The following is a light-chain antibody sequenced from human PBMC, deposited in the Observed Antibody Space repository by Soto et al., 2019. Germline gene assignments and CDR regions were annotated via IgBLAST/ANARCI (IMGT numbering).Light chain of an antibody. CDR1: QSISSW. CDR2: KAS. J-gene: IGKJ1*01. V-gene: IGKV1-5*03. Sequence: DIQMTQSPSTLSASVGDRVTITCRASQSISSWLAWYQQKPGKAPKLLIYKASTLESGVPSRFSGSGSGTEFTLTISSLQADAFANYSCQQYSGYSTFGQGPKVEIK. CDR3: QQYSGYST.